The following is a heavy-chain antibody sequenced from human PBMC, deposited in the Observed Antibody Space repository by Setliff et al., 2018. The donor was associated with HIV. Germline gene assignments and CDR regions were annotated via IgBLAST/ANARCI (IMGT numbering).Heavy chain of an antibody. D-gene: IGHD3-9*01. J-gene: IGHJ4*02. CDR3: ARDSPSGLVFLKPLDH. CDR1: GYIFSSYA. V-gene: IGHV1-18*01. CDR2: ISAYNGDT. Sequence: ASVKVSCKASGYIFSSYAIAWVRQAPGQGLERMGWISAYNGDTKYADNFQGRVTLTTDTSTSTGYMEVRSLKSDDTAMYYCARDSPSGLVFLKPLDHWGQGTLVTVSS.